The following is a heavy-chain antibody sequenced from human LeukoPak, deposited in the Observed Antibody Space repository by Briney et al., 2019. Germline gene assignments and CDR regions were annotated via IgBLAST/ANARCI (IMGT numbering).Heavy chain of an antibody. CDR1: GGSISSYY. Sequence: SETLSLSCTVSGGSISSYYWSWIRQPAGKGLEWIGPIYTSGSINYTPSLKSRVTMSVDTSKNQFSLKLNSVTAADTAVYYCARDAVTPGDDTFDMWGQGTMVTVSS. V-gene: IGHV4-4*07. CDR2: IYTSGSI. D-gene: IGHD3-10*01. CDR3: ARDAVTPGDDTFDM. J-gene: IGHJ3*02.